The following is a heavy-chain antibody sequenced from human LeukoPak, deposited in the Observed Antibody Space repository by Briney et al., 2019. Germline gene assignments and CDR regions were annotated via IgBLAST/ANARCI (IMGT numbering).Heavy chain of an antibody. J-gene: IGHJ4*02. V-gene: IGHV4-61*02. Sequence: SETLSLTCTVSGDSISNSRHYWSWIRQPAGKGLEWIGRIYPSGNTNYNPSLKSRVTISLDTSKNQFSLILRSVTATDTAMYYCARDGVVTMELDYWGQGTLVTVSS. D-gene: IGHD4/OR15-4a*01. CDR2: IYPSGNT. CDR1: GDSISNSRHY. CDR3: ARDGVVTMELDY.